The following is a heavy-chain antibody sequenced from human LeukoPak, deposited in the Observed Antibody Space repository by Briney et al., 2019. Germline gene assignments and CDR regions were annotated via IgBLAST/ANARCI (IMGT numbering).Heavy chain of an antibody. CDR2: INPSGGST. CDR3: AKGLRLGELSYQSDY. V-gene: IGHV1-46*01. D-gene: IGHD3-16*02. Sequence: GASVKVSCKASGYTFTSYYMHWVRQAPGQGLEWMGIINPSGGSTSYAQKFQGRVTMTRDTSTSTVYMELSSLRSEDTAVYYCAKGLRLGELSYQSDYWGQGTLVTVSS. CDR1: GYTFTSYY. J-gene: IGHJ4*02.